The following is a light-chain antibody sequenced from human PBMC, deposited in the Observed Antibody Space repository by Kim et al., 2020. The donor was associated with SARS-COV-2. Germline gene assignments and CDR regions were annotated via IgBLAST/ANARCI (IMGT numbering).Light chain of an antibody. CDR1: QIINNY. CDR3: QQSYLTPLT. V-gene: IGKV1-39*01. J-gene: IGKJ4*01. CDR2: SAS. Sequence: SASIGDRVTITCRASQIINNYLNWYQQKPGRAPKLLIYSASTLQSGVPSRFSGSGFGTEFTLTISSLQPEDFATYFCQQSYLTPLTFGGGSKVEI.